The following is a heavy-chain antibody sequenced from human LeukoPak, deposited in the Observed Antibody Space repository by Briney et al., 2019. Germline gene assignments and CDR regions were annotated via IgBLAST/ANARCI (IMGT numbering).Heavy chain of an antibody. D-gene: IGHD2-15*01. CDR2: ISRSGSTK. CDR1: GHTFSDYN. Sequence: GGSLRLYCAASGHTFSDYNMRWIRQAPGKGLEWVSSISRSGSTKYYADSVKGRFTISRDNAKNSLFLQMNSLRAEDTAVYYCARVLRYCSGGNCYSGGLGYMDVWGKGTTVTISS. V-gene: IGHV3-11*01. CDR3: ARVLRYCSGGNCYSGGLGYMDV. J-gene: IGHJ6*03.